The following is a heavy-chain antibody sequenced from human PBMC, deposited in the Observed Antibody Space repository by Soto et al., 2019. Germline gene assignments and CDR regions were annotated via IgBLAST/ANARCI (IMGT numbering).Heavy chain of an antibody. J-gene: IGHJ6*02. CDR2: IYPDDSDT. CDR1: GYSFNSYW. CDR3: ARVDTAMVKYYYYYGMDV. D-gene: IGHD5-18*01. Sequence: GESLKISCKGSGYSFNSYWIGWVRQMPGKGLEWMGIIYPDDSDTTYSPSFQGQVTISVDKSISTAYLQWSSLKASDTAMYYCARVDTAMVKYYYYYGMDVWGQGT. V-gene: IGHV5-51*01.